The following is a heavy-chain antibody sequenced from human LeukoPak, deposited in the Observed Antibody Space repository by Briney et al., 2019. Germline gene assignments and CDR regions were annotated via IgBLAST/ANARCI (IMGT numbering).Heavy chain of an antibody. CDR3: ARANGVTPVNWFDP. J-gene: IGHJ5*02. CDR1: GYTFTSYG. D-gene: IGHD7-27*01. V-gene: IGHV1-18*01. CDR2: ISAYNGNT. Sequence: ASVKVSCKASGYTFTSYGISWVRQAPGQGLEWMGWISAYNGNTNYAQKLQGRVTMTTDTSTSTAYMELRSLRSDDTAVYYCARANGVTPVNWFDPWGQGTLVTVYS.